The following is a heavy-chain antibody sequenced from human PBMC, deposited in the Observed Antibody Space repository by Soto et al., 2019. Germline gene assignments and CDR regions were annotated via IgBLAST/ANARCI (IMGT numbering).Heavy chain of an antibody. CDR1: GYTFTSYA. J-gene: IGHJ2*01. D-gene: IGHD1-26*01. V-gene: IGHV1-3*01. CDR2: INAGNGNT. CDR3: ARGGSLCLYFDL. Sequence: QVQLVQSGAEVKKPGASVKVSCKASGYTFTSYALHWVRQAPGQRLEWMGWINAGNGNTKYSQKFQVRVTITRDTSAITAYMELSSLRSEATAVYYCARGGSLCLYFDLWGRGTLVTVSS.